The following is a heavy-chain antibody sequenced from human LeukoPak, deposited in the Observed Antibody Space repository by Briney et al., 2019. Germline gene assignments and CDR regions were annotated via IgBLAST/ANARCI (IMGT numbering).Heavy chain of an antibody. D-gene: IGHD5-18*01. V-gene: IGHV3-48*01. J-gene: IGHJ4*02. Sequence: GGSLRLSCAAAGFAFSSYSMNWVRQAPGKGLEWVSYISSSRSPIYYADSMKGRFTISRDNAKNSLYLQMDSLRAEDTAVYFCASDLEYNYGFDYWGQGTLVTVSS. CDR1: GFAFSSYS. CDR2: ISSSRSPI. CDR3: ASDLEYNYGFDY.